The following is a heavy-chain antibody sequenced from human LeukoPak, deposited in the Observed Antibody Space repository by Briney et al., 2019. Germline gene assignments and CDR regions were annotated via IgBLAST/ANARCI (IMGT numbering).Heavy chain of an antibody. Sequence: SETLSLTCTVSGGSISSYYWSWIRQPPGKGLECIGYFYYSGSTNYNPSLKSRVTISVDTSKNQFSLKLSSVTAADTAVYYCARAVGYSYGYLSYYYYYMDVWGKGTTVTVSS. V-gene: IGHV4-59*01. CDR2: FYYSGST. D-gene: IGHD5-18*01. CDR3: ARAVGYSYGYLSYYYYYMDV. CDR1: GGSISSYY. J-gene: IGHJ6*03.